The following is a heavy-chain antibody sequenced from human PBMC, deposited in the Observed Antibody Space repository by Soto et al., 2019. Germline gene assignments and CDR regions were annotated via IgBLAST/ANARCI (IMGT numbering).Heavy chain of an antibody. J-gene: IGHJ4*02. D-gene: IGHD3-3*01. V-gene: IGHV2-5*02. Sequence: QITLKESGPTVVKPTETLTLTCTFSGFSLTTSGVGVGWVRQSPGKAPEWLALIYWDDDKRYSTSLKSRLTITKDTSKIQVVLTMANLDPADTATYSCAHRVLRTVFGLVTTTAIYFDFWGQGTPVVVSS. CDR1: GFSLTTSGVG. CDR3: AHRVLRTVFGLVTTTAIYFDF. CDR2: IYWDDDK.